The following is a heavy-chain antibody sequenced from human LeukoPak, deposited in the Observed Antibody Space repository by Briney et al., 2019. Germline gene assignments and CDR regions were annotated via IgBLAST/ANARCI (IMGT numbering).Heavy chain of an antibody. CDR1: GGSISSYY. J-gene: IGHJ4*02. CDR2: TYTSGST. Sequence: SETLSLTRTVSGGSISSYYWSWIRQPAGKGLEWIGRTYTSGSTNYNPSLKSRVTVSVDTSKNQLSLKLRSVTAADTAVYYCARGAYYFDTRDWGQGTLVTVSS. CDR3: ARGAYYFDTRD. D-gene: IGHD3-22*01. V-gene: IGHV4-4*07.